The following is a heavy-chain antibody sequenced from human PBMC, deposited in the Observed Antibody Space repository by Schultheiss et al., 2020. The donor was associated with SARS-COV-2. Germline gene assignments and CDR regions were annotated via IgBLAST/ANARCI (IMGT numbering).Heavy chain of an antibody. D-gene: IGHD5-12*01. J-gene: IGHJ4*02. CDR3: AKDSGYEKWFDY. Sequence: GGSLRLSCTPSGFTFSSYAMSWVRQAPGKGLEWVSSISSSSSYIYYADSVKGRFTISRDNSKNTLYLQMNSLRAEDTAVYYCAKDSGYEKWFDYWGQGTLVTVSS. V-gene: IGHV3-23*01. CDR2: ISSSSSYI. CDR1: GFTFSSYA.